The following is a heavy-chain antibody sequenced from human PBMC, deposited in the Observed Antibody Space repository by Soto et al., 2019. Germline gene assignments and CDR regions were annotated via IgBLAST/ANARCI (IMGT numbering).Heavy chain of an antibody. D-gene: IGHD6-19*01. Sequence: ASVKVSCKVSGYTLTELSMHWVRQAPGKGLEWMGGFDPEDGETIYAQKFQGRVTMTEDTSTDTAYMELSSLRSEDTAVYYCATNKDRGWYSFYDYWGQGTLVTVSS. CDR3: ATNKDRGWYSFYDY. CDR1: GYTLTELS. V-gene: IGHV1-24*01. J-gene: IGHJ4*02. CDR2: FDPEDGET.